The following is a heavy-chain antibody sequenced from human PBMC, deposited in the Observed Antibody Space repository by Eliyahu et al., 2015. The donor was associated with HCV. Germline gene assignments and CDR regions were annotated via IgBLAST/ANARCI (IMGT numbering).Heavy chain of an antibody. CDR1: GGSFNGYX. V-gene: IGHV4-34*01. CDR3: ASGGGYHDILTASKENNWFDP. D-gene: IGHD3-9*01. Sequence: QVQLQQWGAGLLMPSETLSLTCAVYGGSFNGYXWSWIRQPPGKGLEWIGDINYSGSTNYNPSLKSRVTISVDTSKNQFSLDLSSVTAADTAVYYCASGGGYHDILTASKENNWFDPWGQGTLVTVSS. CDR2: INYSGST. J-gene: IGHJ5*02.